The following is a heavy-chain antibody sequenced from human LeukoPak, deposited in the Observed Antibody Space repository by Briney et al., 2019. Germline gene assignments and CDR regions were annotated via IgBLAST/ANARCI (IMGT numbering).Heavy chain of an antibody. CDR2: ISDSGGNT. D-gene: IGHD6-6*01. V-gene: IGHV3-23*01. J-gene: IGHJ4*02. Sequence: PGGSLRLSCAASGFTFNTYAMSWVRQAPWERLQWVSGISDSGGNTYYADSVRGRFTISRDNSKNTLYLHMNSLRAEDTAVYYCARHRSSWLIDYWGQGTLVTVSS. CDR1: GFTFNTYA. CDR3: ARHRSSWLIDY.